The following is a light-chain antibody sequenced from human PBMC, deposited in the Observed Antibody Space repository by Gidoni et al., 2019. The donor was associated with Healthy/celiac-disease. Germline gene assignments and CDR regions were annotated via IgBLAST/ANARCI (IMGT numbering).Light chain of an antibody. CDR1: QSVLYSSNNKNY. J-gene: IGKJ4*01. CDR2: WAS. V-gene: IGKV4-1*01. CDR3: QQYYSTPLLT. Sequence: DIVMTQSPDSLAVSLGERATINCKSSQSVLYSSNNKNYLAWYQQKPGQPPKLLIYWASTRESGVPDRFSGSGSGTDFTLTISSLQAEDVAVYYCQQYYSTPLLTFXAXTKVEIK.